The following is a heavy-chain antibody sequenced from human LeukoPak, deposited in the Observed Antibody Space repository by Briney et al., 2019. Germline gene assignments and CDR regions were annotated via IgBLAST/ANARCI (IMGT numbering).Heavy chain of an antibody. CDR3: ARGPQVLYFDWLPYAFDI. CDR2: IYYSGST. Sequence: SETLSLTCTVSGGSISSYYWSWIRQPPGKGPEWIGYIYYSGSTNYNPSLKSRVTISVDTSKNQFSLKLSSVTAADTAVYYCARGPQVLYFDWLPYAFDIWGQGTMVTVSS. CDR1: GGSISSYY. J-gene: IGHJ3*02. D-gene: IGHD3-9*01. V-gene: IGHV4-59*01.